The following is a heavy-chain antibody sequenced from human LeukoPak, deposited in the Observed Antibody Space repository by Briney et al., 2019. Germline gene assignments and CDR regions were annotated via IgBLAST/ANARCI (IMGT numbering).Heavy chain of an antibody. V-gene: IGHV3-48*03. CDR3: ATRLPFSGYKN. CDR2: MSRTADRI. Sequence: PGGSLRLSSTPSGGSHSTYQFNWVRQAPGKRPEWISYMSRTADRIDHADSVKGRFTMSRDNAKNSVYLQMNSLRVDDTAIYYCATRLPFSGYKNRGQGTLVTVSS. CDR1: GGSHSTYQ. J-gene: IGHJ4*01. D-gene: IGHD5-24*01.